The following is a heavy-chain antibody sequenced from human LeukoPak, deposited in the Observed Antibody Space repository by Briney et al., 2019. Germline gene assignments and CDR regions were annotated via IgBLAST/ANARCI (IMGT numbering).Heavy chain of an antibody. CDR1: GFTFSNAW. Sequence: AGGSLRLSCAASGFTFSNAWMSWVRQAPGKGLEWVGRIKSKTDGGTTDYAAPVKGRFTISRDDSKNTLYLQMNSLKTGDTAVYYCTTGAVPDPYYYYYMDVWGKGTTVTVSS. CDR2: IKSKTDGGTT. V-gene: IGHV3-15*01. D-gene: IGHD1-14*01. J-gene: IGHJ6*03. CDR3: TTGAVPDPYYYYYMDV.